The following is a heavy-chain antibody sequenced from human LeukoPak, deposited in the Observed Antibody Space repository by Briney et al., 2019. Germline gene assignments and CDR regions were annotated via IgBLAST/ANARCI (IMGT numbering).Heavy chain of an antibody. CDR2: ISSSSSYI. CDR3: ARDLLSLLVPDY. D-gene: IGHD3-10*01. J-gene: IGHJ4*02. V-gene: IGHV3-21*01. CDR1: GFTFSSYS. Sequence: PGGSLRLSCAASGFTFSSYSMNWVRQAPGKRLEWVSSISSSSSYIYYADSVKGRFTISRDNAKNSLYLQMNSLRAEDTDVYYCARDLLSLLVPDYWGQGTLVTVSS.